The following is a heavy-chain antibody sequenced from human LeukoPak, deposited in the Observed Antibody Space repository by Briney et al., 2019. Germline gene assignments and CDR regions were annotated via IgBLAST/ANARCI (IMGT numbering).Heavy chain of an antibody. Sequence: SQTLSLTCAISGDSVSNNLATWNWIRQSPSRGLEWLGRTYCRSQCFSDYVESLKGRITINPDTSKNQFSLQLSSVTPEDTAVYYCARLPYYYDSSGYYYFSFDYWGQGTLVTVSS. CDR1: GDSVSNNLAT. J-gene: IGHJ4*02. CDR3: ARLPYYYDSSGYYYFSFDY. V-gene: IGHV6-1*01. CDR2: TYCRSQCFS. D-gene: IGHD3-22*01.